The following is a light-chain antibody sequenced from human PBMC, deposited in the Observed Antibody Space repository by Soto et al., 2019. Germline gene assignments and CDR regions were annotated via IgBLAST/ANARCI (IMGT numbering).Light chain of an antibody. CDR2: DAS. Sequence: EMVMTQSPATLSVSPGERATLSCSASQSVNSNLAWYRQKPGQAPRLLISDASTRATGVPARFSGSGSGTEFTLTISSLQSEDSGIYYCQQYNFWPPLTFGGGTKVEIK. CDR1: QSVNSN. J-gene: IGKJ4*01. CDR3: QQYNFWPPLT. V-gene: IGKV3-15*01.